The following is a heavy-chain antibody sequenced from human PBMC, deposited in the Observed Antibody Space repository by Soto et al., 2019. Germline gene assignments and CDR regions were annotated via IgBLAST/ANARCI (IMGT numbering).Heavy chain of an antibody. V-gene: IGHV1-2*04. CDR2: INPNSGGT. J-gene: IGHJ6*02. CDR3: ARGYDILTGYYYYYGMDV. Sequence: ASVKVSCKASGYAFTGYYMDWVRQAPGQGLEWMGWINPNSGGTNYAQKFQGWVTMTRDTSISTAYMELSRLRSDDTAVYYCARGYDILTGYYYYYGMDVGGQGTTVTVS. D-gene: IGHD3-9*01. CDR1: GYAFTGYY.